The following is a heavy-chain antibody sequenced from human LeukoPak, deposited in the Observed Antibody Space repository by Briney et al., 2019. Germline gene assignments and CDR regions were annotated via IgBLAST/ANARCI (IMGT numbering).Heavy chain of an antibody. CDR1: GGTFSSYA. D-gene: IGHD6-19*01. V-gene: IGHV1-69*05. Sequence: GASVKVSCKASGGTFSSYAISWVRQAPGQGLEWMGRIIPIFGTANYAQKFQGRVTITTDESTSTAYMELSSLRSEDTAVYYCARAKSGGWLGEDYFDYWGQGTLVTASS. CDR2: IIPIFGTA. CDR3: ARAKSGGWLGEDYFDY. J-gene: IGHJ4*02.